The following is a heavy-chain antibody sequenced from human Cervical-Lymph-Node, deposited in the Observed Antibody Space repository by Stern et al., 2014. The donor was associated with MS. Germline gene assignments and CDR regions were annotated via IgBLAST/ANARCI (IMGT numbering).Heavy chain of an antibody. CDR2: IKQDGSEK. Sequence: EVQLVESGGGLVQPGGSLRLSCAASGFTFSSYWMSWVRQAPGKGLEWVANIKQDGSEKYYVDSVKGRFTISRDNAKNSLYLQMNSLRAEDTAVYYCARVAYYYDSSVPYYFDYWGQGTLVTVSS. V-gene: IGHV3-7*03. D-gene: IGHD3-22*01. J-gene: IGHJ4*02. CDR1: GFTFSSYW. CDR3: ARVAYYYDSSVPYYFDY.